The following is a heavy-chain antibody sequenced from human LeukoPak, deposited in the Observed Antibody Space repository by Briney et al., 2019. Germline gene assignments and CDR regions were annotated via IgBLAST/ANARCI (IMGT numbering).Heavy chain of an antibody. Sequence: GGSLRLSCAGSGFTFSSYAMSWVRQAPGKGREWVSDISVSGVSTYYADSVKGRFTISRDNSKNTLYLQMNSLRAEDTAVYYCAKEGNLQHERLNWFDPWGQGTLATVSS. V-gene: IGHV3-23*01. J-gene: IGHJ5*02. D-gene: IGHD1-1*01. CDR3: AKEGNLQHERLNWFDP. CDR2: ISVSGVST. CDR1: GFTFSSYA.